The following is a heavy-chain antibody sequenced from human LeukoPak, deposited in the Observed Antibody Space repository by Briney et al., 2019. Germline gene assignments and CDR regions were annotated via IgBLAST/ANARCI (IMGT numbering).Heavy chain of an antibody. V-gene: IGHV1-69*05. CDR1: GGTFSSYA. CDR2: IIPIFGTA. Sequence: SVKVSCKASGGTFSSYAISWVRQAPGQGLEWMGGIIPIFGTANYTQKFQGRVTITTDESTSTAYMELSSLRSEDTAVYYCARGDGDPSSELGHWGQGTLVTVSS. J-gene: IGHJ4*02. CDR3: ARGDGDPSSELGH. D-gene: IGHD1-26*01.